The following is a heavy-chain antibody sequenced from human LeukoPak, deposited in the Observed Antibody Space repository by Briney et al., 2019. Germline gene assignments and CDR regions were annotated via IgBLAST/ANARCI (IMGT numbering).Heavy chain of an antibody. CDR2: IRTKAYGGTT. CDR1: GFTFCDYA. D-gene: IGHD3-22*01. CDR3: TRGDSSGYYNPTDY. J-gene: IGHJ4*02. V-gene: IGHV3-49*04. Sequence: PGRSLRLSCTASGFTFCDYAMSWVRQAPGKGLEWVGFIRTKAYGGTTEYAASVKGRFTISRDDSKSIAYLQMNSLKTEDTAVYYCTRGDSSGYYNPTDYWGQGTLVTVSS.